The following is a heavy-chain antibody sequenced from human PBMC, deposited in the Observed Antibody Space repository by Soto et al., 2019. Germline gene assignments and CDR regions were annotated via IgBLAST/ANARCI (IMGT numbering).Heavy chain of an antibody. CDR1: GFTFSSYA. V-gene: IGHV3-64*02. CDR3: ARGSLDVDTAMGPFDY. J-gene: IGHJ4*02. CDR2: ISSNGGST. Sequence: GGSLRLSCAASGFTFSSYAMHWVRQAPGKGLEYVSAISSNGGSTYYADSVKGRFTISRDNSKNTLYLQMGSLRAEDMAVYYCARGSLDVDTAMGPFDYWGQGTLVTVSS. D-gene: IGHD5-18*01.